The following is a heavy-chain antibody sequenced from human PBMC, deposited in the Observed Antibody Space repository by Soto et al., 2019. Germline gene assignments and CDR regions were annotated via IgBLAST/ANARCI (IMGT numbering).Heavy chain of an antibody. CDR3: ASAYDSILEFDI. J-gene: IGHJ3*02. Sequence: GGSLRLSCAASGFTFSSYWMSWVRQAPGKGLEWVANIKQDGSEKYDVDSVKGRFTISRDNAKNSLYLQMNSLRAEDTAVYYCASAYDSILEFDIWGQGTMVTVSS. CDR2: IKQDGSEK. D-gene: IGHD3-3*02. V-gene: IGHV3-7*01. CDR1: GFTFSSYW.